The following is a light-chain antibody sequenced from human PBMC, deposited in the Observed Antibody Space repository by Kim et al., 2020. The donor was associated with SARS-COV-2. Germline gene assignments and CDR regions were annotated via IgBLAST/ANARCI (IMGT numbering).Light chain of an antibody. J-gene: IGLJ3*02. CDR3: QAWDSGAVV. V-gene: IGLV3-1*01. CDR1: NLGNKY. CDR2: QDD. Sequence: VSPGQTASITCSGDNLGNKYISWYQKKSGQSPGVVIFQDDKRPSGIPERFSGSTSDNTATLTISGTQAMDEADYYCQAWDSGAVVFGGGTQLTVL.